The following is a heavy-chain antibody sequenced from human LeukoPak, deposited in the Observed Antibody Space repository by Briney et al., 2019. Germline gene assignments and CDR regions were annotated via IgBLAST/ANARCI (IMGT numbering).Heavy chain of an antibody. V-gene: IGHV3-72*01. CDR2: TRNKANSYTT. CDR1: GFTFSDHY. Sequence: GGSLRLSCAASGFTFSDHYMDWVRQAPGKGLEWVGRTRNKANSYTTEYAASVKGGFTISRDDSKNSLYLQMNSLKTEDTAVYYCARVGYSSGDYFDYWGQGTLVTVSS. CDR3: ARVGYSSGDYFDY. J-gene: IGHJ4*02. D-gene: IGHD5-18*01.